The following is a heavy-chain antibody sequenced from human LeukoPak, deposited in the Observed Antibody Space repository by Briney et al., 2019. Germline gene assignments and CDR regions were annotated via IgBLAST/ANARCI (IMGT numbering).Heavy chain of an antibody. D-gene: IGHD3-10*01. J-gene: IGHJ4*02. CDR1: GFTFSSYE. Sequence: GGSLRLSCAASGFTFSSYEMNWVRRAPGKGLEWVSYISSSGSTIYYADSVKGRFTISRDNAKNSLYLQMNSLRAEDTAVYYCAGRITMVRGVSKVDYWGQGTLVTVSS. V-gene: IGHV3-48*03. CDR3: AGRITMVRGVSKVDY. CDR2: ISSSGSTI.